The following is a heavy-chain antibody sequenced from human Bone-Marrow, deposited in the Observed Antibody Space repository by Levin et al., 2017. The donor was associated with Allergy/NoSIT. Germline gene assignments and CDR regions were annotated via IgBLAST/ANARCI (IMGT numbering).Heavy chain of an antibody. J-gene: IGHJ4*02. CDR2: IKHDGSER. CDR3: AKETLGGYDYVWGSYRYNDY. Sequence: PTGGSLRLSCAASGLSFSSYWMTWVRQAPGKGLEWVATIKHDGSERYYVDSVKGRFTISRDNAKNSLYLQMNSLRVEDTAVYYCAKETLGGYDYVWGSYRYNDYWGQGTLITV. D-gene: IGHD3-16*02. V-gene: IGHV3-7*01. CDR1: GLSFSSYW.